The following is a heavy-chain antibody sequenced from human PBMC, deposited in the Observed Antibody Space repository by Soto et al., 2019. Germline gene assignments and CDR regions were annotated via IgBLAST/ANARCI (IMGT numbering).Heavy chain of an antibody. CDR1: GFTFSNAW. CDR2: IKSKTDGGTT. Sequence: PGGSLRLSCAASGFTFSNAWMNWVRQAPGKGLEWVGRIKSKTDGGTTDYAAPVKGRFTISRDDSKNTLYLQMNSLKTEDTAVYYCTTVTDYSYGYVWFDPWGQGTLVTVSS. V-gene: IGHV3-15*07. CDR3: TTVTDYSYGYVWFDP. J-gene: IGHJ5*02. D-gene: IGHD5-18*01.